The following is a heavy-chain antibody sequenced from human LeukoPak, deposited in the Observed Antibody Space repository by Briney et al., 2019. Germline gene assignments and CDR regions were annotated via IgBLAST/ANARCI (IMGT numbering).Heavy chain of an antibody. V-gene: IGHV4-59*08. CDR3: ARLAARPNWGPRYYYCGMDV. D-gene: IGHD7-27*01. J-gene: IGHJ6*02. Sequence: SETLSLTCTASGCSISSYSWSWIRQPPGKGLEWIAYIYYSGSTNYNPYLKSRVTTSVDTSKNNSSLKLSTVTAADTAVYYCARLAARPNWGPRYYYCGMDVWGQGTTVTVSS. CDR2: IYYSGST. CDR1: GCSISSYS.